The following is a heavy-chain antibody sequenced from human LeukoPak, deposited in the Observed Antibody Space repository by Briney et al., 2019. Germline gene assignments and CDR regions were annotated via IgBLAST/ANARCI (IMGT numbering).Heavy chain of an antibody. CDR2: INPNSGGT. J-gene: IGHJ3*02. V-gene: IGHV1-2*02. Sequence: GASVKVSCKASGYTFTGYYMHWVRQAPGQGLEWMGWINPNSGGTNYAQKFQGRVTMTRDTSISTAYMELSRLRSDDTAVYHCARVSNSAYYYDSSGYYLHGAFDIWGQGTMVTVSS. CDR1: GYTFTGYY. CDR3: ARVSNSAYYYDSSGYYLHGAFDI. D-gene: IGHD3-22*01.